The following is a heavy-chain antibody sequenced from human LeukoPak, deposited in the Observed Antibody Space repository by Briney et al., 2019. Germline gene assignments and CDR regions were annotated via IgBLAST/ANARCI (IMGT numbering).Heavy chain of an antibody. CDR3: ARDSRVPRVSGSDSSASGY. CDR1: GYTFTGYY. Sequence: ASVKVSCKASGYTFTGYYMHWVRQAPGQGLEWMGWINPNSGGTNYAQKFQGRVTMTRDTSISTAYMELSRLRSDDTAVYYCARDSRVPRVSGSDSSASGYWGQGTLVTVSS. D-gene: IGHD3-22*01. J-gene: IGHJ4*02. CDR2: INPNSGGT. V-gene: IGHV1-2*02.